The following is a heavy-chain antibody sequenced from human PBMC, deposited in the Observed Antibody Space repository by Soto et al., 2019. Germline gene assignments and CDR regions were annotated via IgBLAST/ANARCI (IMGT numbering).Heavy chain of an antibody. CDR2: IYYSGST. CDR1: GGSISSGGHY. D-gene: IGHD4-4*01. CDR3: ARDQAYDYTSPGDYYDYGMDV. V-gene: IGHV4-31*03. Sequence: QVQLQESGPGLVKPSQTLSLTCTVSGGSISSGGHYWNWIRQHPGKGLEWIGYIYYSGSTYYHPSLKSRVTISVDTSKNQFSRNMSSVTAADAAVYYCARDQAYDYTSPGDYYDYGMDVWGQGTTVTVSS. J-gene: IGHJ6*02.